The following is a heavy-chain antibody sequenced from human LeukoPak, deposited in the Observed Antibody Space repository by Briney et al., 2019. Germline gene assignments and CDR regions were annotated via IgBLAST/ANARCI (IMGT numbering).Heavy chain of an antibody. J-gene: IGHJ4*02. V-gene: IGHV3-23*01. D-gene: IGHD1-26*01. CDR3: AKENPVGGTNYFDY. Sequence: GGSLRLSCAASGFTFSSYAMSWVRQAPGKGLEWVSAITGSGDSIFYADSVKGRFTISRDNSKNTLYLQMNTLRAGDRAVYYCAKENPVGGTNYFDYWGQGTLVTVAS. CDR1: GFTFSSYA. CDR2: ITGSGDSI.